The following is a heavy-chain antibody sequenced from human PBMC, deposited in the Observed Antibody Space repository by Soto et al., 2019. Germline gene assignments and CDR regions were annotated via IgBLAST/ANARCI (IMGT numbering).Heavy chain of an antibody. Sequence: ASVKVSCKASGYTFTSYDINWVRQATGQGLEWMGWMNPNSGNTGYAQKFQGRVTMTRNTSISTAYMELSSLRSEDTAVYYCARVLLHYIPKHYGSATGPHVVFDYWGQGTLVTVSS. CDR3: ARVLLHYIPKHYGSATGPHVVFDY. V-gene: IGHV1-8*01. CDR2: MNPNSGNT. D-gene: IGHD3-22*01. J-gene: IGHJ4*02. CDR1: GYTFTSYD.